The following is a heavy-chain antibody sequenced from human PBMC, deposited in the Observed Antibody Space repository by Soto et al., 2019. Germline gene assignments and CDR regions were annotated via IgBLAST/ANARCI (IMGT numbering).Heavy chain of an antibody. Sequence: SETLSLTCSIYSGSFSGYYWSWIRQPPGKGLEWIGEISQSGNTNYSPSLKSRVSISIDTSKKQFSLNLASVSAADTAVYYCARAPKVSGSSQTRPDFWGEGTLVTVSS. V-gene: IGHV4-34*01. J-gene: IGHJ4*02. CDR1: SGSFSGYY. D-gene: IGHD6-6*01. CDR2: ISQSGNT. CDR3: ARAPKVSGSSQTRPDF.